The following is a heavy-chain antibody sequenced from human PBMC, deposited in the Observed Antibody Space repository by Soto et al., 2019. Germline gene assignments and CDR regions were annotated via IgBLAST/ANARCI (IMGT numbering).Heavy chain of an antibody. Sequence: GGSLRLSCAASGFTFSSYGMHWVRQAPGKGLEWVAVISYDGSNKYYADSVKGRFTISRDNSKNTLYLQMNSLRAEDTAVYYCAKDKFPHSGIITDYWGQGTLVTVSS. CDR3: AKDKFPHSGIITDY. CDR1: GFTFSSYG. V-gene: IGHV3-30*18. CDR2: ISYDGSNK. D-gene: IGHD1-20*01. J-gene: IGHJ4*02.